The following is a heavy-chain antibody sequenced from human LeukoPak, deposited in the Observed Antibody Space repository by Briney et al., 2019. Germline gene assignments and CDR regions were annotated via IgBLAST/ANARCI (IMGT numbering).Heavy chain of an antibody. CDR1: GGSISNNNYY. Sequence: SETLSLTCTVSGGSISNNNYYWGWIRQPPGKGLEWIGTMYYSGSTYYNPSLKSRVTTSVDTSKNQFSLKLSSVTAADTAVYYCAREYSSGWFFHDWGQGTLVTVSS. CDR3: AREYSSGWFFHD. V-gene: IGHV4-39*07. J-gene: IGHJ1*01. CDR2: MYYSGST. D-gene: IGHD6-19*01.